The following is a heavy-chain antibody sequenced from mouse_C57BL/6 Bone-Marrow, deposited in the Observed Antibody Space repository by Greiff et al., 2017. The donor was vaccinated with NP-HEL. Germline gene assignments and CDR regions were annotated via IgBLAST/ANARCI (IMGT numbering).Heavy chain of an antibody. CDR2: IDPENGDT. V-gene: IGHV14-4*01. Sequence: EVKLMESGAELVRPGASVKLSCTASGFNIKDDYMHWVKQRPEQGLEWIGWIDPENGDTEYASKFQGKATITADTSSNTAYLQLSSLTSEDTAVYYCTRGGIYFDYWGQGTTLTVSS. CDR1: GFNIKDDY. J-gene: IGHJ2*01. D-gene: IGHD1-1*01. CDR3: TRGGIYFDY.